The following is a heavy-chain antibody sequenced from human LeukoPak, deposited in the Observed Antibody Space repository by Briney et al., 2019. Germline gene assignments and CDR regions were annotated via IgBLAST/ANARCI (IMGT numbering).Heavy chain of an antibody. D-gene: IGHD1-26*01. J-gene: IGHJ4*02. V-gene: IGHV3-30*04. CDR3: ATNEDDSGSNYRAFHY. CDR1: GITFSGNA. CDR2: ISKDGSEK. Sequence: GGSLRLSCAASGITFSGNAIHWVRQPPGRGLEWVAVISKDGSEKSYADSVKGRFTISRDDSKNSLYLQMNSLRPEDTPFYYCATNEDDSGSNYRAFHYWGQGTLVTVSS.